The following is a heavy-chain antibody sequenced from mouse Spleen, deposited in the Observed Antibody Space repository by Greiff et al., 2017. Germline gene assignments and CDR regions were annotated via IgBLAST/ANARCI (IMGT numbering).Heavy chain of an antibody. CDR2: ISSGGSYT. J-gene: IGHJ2*01. V-gene: IGHV5-6*01. CDR3: ARRGTDYFDY. CDR1: GFTFSSYG. D-gene: IGHD3-3*01. Sequence: EVQVVESGGDLVKPGGSLKLSCAASGFTFSSYGMSWVRQTPDKRLEWVATISSGGSYTYYPDSVKGRFTISRDNAKNTLYMQMSSLKSEDTAMYYCARRGTDYFDYWGQGTTLPVSS.